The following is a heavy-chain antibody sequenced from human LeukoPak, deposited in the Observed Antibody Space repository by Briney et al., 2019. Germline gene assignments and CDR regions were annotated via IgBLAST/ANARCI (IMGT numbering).Heavy chain of an antibody. CDR1: GFTFSTYA. V-gene: IGHV3-23*01. CDR2: ISSGGGNT. CDR3: ANRIGGSSS. Sequence: GGSLRLSCAASGFTFSTYAMSWIRQAPGKGLEWVSAISSGGGNTDYADSVKGRFTISRDNSKNTVFLQMNSLRAEDTGVYYCANRIGGSSSWGQGTLVTVSS. J-gene: IGHJ5*02. D-gene: IGHD3-10*01.